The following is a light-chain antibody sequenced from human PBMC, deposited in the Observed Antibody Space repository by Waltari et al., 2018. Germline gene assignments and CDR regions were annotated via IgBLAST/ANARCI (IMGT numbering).Light chain of an antibody. Sequence: EIVMTQSPATLSLSPGERATLSCRASQSVSSNLAWYQQKPGQAPRLLIYGASTRATGIPARFSGSGSETEFTLTISSLQSEDFAVYYCQQYNNWPLFGPGTKVDIK. CDR3: QQYNNWPL. V-gene: IGKV3-15*01. CDR2: GAS. CDR1: QSVSSN. J-gene: IGKJ3*01.